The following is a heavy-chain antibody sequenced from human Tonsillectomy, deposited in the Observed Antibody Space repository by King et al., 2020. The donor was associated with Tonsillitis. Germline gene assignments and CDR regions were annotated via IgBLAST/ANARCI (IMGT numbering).Heavy chain of an antibody. V-gene: IGHV3-23*04. J-gene: IGHJ4*02. Sequence: VQLVESGGGLVQPGGSLRLSCAASGFTFSSYAMSWVRQAPGKGLEWVSAISDSGGSTYYADSVKGRFTISRDNSKNTRYLQMNSLRAEDTAVYYCAKDHYEYCSSTSCYSVVDYWGQGTLVTVSS. CDR3: AKDHYEYCSSTSCYSVVDY. CDR1: GFTFSSYA. D-gene: IGHD2-2*01. CDR2: ISDSGGST.